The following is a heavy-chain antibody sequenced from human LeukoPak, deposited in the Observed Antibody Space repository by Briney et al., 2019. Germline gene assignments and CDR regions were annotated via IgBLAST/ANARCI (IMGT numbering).Heavy chain of an antibody. J-gene: IGHJ5*02. CDR3: ALYVWGSYRAFDP. V-gene: IGHV3-74*01. Sequence: PGGCLRLSCAASGFTFSSYWMHWVRHAPGKGLVWVSRINSDGSSTSYADSVKGRFTISSDNAKNTLYLQMNSLRAEDTAVYYCALYVWGSYRAFDPWGQGTLVTVSS. D-gene: IGHD3-16*02. CDR2: INSDGSST. CDR1: GFTFSSYW.